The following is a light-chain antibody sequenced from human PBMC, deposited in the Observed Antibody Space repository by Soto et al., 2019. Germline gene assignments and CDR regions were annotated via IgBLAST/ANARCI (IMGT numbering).Light chain of an antibody. CDR3: CSSAGTFTWV. J-gene: IGLJ3*02. CDR1: SSDFGACNL. V-gene: IGLV2-11*01. Sequence: QSVLTQPRSVSGSPGQSVTISCTGTSSDFGACNLVSWYQQYPGKAPKLMIYYISERPSGVPDRFSGSKSGNTASLTISGLQAEDEADYYCCSSAGTFTWVFGGGTKLTVL. CDR2: YIS.